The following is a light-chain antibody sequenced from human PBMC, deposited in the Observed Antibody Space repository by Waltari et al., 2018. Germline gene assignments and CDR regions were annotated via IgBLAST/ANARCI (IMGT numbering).Light chain of an antibody. CDR2: EDS. J-gene: IGLJ3*02. CDR1: NSDIGNYNL. CDR3: SSFATRCIWV. V-gene: IGLV2-23*01. Sequence: QSALTQPASVSGSPGQSITISCTGTNSDIGNYNLVSWYQQYPGKAPTLVIYEDSQPPSGVSHRLSGSTSGNTASQTISVLQAEDEYDVHCSSFATRCIWVLGGGTRWTVL.